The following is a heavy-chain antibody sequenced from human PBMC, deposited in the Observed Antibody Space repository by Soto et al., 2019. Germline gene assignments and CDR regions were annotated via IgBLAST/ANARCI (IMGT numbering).Heavy chain of an antibody. V-gene: IGHV1-69*01. CDR2: IIPIFGTA. Sequence: QVQLVQSGAEVKKPGSSVKVSCKASGGTFSSYAISWVRQAPGQGLEWMGGIIPIFGTANYAQKFQGRVTITADESKSTAYMELRSLRSEDTALYYCERGGEGVVITTPFDYWGQGTLVNVSA. D-gene: IGHD3-22*01. CDR1: GGTFSSYA. J-gene: IGHJ4*02. CDR3: ERGGEGVVITTPFDY.